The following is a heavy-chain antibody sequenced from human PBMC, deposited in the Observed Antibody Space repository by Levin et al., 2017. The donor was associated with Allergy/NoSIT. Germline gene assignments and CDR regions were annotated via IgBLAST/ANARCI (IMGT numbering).Heavy chain of an antibody. V-gene: IGHV3-64D*06. CDR2: ITDTGGAT. CDR3: VRQGGYCSLGTCYIDY. Sequence: PGGSLRLSCSASGFTFRNYNIHWVRQAPGKGPEFVSLITDTGGATYYADSVKGRFTISRDNSKDTLYLQMSSLRADDTAVYYGVRQGGYCSLGTCYIDYWGQGTLVTVSS. D-gene: IGHD2-15*01. J-gene: IGHJ4*02. CDR1: GFTFRNYN.